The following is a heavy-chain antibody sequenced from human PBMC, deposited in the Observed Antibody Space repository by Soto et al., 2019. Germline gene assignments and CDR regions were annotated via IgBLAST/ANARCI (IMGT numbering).Heavy chain of an antibody. CDR2: IYYSGST. CDR1: GGSISSSSYY. Sequence: SETLSLTCTVSGGSISSSSYYWGWIRQPPGKGLEWIGSIYYSGSTYYNPSLKSRVTISVDTSKNQFSLKLSSATAADTAVYYCARRRTIFGPFDYWGQGTLVTVSS. D-gene: IGHD3-3*01. J-gene: IGHJ4*02. V-gene: IGHV4-39*01. CDR3: ARRRTIFGPFDY.